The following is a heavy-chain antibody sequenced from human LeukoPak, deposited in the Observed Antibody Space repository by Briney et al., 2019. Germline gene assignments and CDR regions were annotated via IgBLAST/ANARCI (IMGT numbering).Heavy chain of an antibody. J-gene: IGHJ4*02. D-gene: IGHD3-22*01. V-gene: IGHV3-74*01. CDR1: GFTFSTYY. CDR2: INIDGSNT. CDR3: ARSDYYPSNGYPAYLDY. Sequence: GGSLRLSCAASGFTFSTYYMHWVRQAPGKGLVWVSHINIDGSNTRYADSVKGRFTISRDNAKNTLYLQMNSLRAEDTAVYYCARSDYYPSNGYPAYLDYWGQGTLVTVSS.